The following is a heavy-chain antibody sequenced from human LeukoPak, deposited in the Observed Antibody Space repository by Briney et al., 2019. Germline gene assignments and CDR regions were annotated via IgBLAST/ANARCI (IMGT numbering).Heavy chain of an antibody. J-gene: IGHJ4*02. Sequence: GGSLRLSCAASGFTFSTYSMNWVRQAPGKGLEWGSSISSSSTYIYYADSVKGRFTLSRDNAKTSLYLQMNSLRAEDTAVYYCAREYSSSSGGQGTPVTVSS. V-gene: IGHV3-21*01. CDR1: GFTFSTYS. D-gene: IGHD6-6*01. CDR3: AREYSSSS. CDR2: ISSSSTYI.